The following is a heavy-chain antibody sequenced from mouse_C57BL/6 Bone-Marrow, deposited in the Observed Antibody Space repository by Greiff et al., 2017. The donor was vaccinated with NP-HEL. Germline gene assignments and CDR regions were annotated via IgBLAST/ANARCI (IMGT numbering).Heavy chain of an antibody. J-gene: IGHJ4*01. CDR3: TTCGGSPYAMDY. Sequence: VQLQQSGAELVRPGASVKLSCTVSGSNITDDYMHWVKQRPEQGLEWIGWIDPENGDTEYASKFQGKATITADTSSNTAYLQLNSLTSEDTAVYYCTTCGGSPYAMDYWGQGTSITVSS. CDR1: GSNITDDY. D-gene: IGHD1-1*02. V-gene: IGHV14-4*01. CDR2: IDPENGDT.